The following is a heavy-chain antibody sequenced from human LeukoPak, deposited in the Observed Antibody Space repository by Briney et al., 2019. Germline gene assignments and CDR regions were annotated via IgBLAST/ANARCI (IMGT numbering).Heavy chain of an antibody. D-gene: IGHD5-24*01. CDR1: GVSISSSNNF. V-gene: IGHV4-39*01. CDR3: ARHEEEDGYNAKTFDF. Sequence: PSETLSLTCTVSGVSISSSNNFWGWIRQPPGKGLEWIGSMHHRGTTYYIPSLKSRVTISVDTSKNQFSLKLSSVTAADTAVYYCARHEEEDGYNAKTFDFWGQGTLVTVSS. J-gene: IGHJ4*02. CDR2: MHHRGTT.